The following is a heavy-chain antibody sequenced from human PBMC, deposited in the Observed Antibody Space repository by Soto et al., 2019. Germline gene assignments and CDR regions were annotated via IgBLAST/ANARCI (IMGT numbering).Heavy chain of an antibody. CDR2: IYYSGST. J-gene: IGHJ4*02. D-gene: IGHD5-18*01. V-gene: IGHV4-30-4*01. CDR1: GGSISSGDDY. CDR3: TRRYGPCFDY. Sequence: SETLSLTCAVSGGSISSGDDYWSWIRQPPGKGLEWIGYIYYSGSTNYNPSLKGRVTISVDTSKNQFSLKLSSVTAEDTHVYYCTRRYGPCFDYRRQRTLVPVSS.